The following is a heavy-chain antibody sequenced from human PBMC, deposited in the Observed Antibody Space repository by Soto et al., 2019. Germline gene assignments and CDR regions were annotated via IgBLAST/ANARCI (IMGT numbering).Heavy chain of an antibody. CDR3: ARGHYYGMDV. CDR1: GFTFSNYA. J-gene: IGHJ6*02. Sequence: GSLRLSCAASGFTFSNYAMIWVRQAPGKGLEWVSHIYGGGHGTYYADSVKGRYTISRDNSRNILYLQMYSLRVEDTAMYYCARGHYYGMDVWGQGTTVTVSS. CDR2: IYGGGHGT. V-gene: IGHV3-23*01.